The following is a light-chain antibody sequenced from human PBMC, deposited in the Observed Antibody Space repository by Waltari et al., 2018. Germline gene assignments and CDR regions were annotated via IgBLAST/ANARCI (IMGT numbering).Light chain of an antibody. CDR2: AAS. CDR1: QSISSY. J-gene: IGKJ1*01. Sequence: DIHMTQSPSSLSTSVGDRVTITCLASQSISSYLNWYQQKPGKAPKLLIYAASSLQSGVPSRFSGSGSGRDFTLIISSLQPEDFATYYCQQSYSHTRTFGQGTKVEIK. V-gene: IGKV1-39*01. CDR3: QQSYSHTRT.